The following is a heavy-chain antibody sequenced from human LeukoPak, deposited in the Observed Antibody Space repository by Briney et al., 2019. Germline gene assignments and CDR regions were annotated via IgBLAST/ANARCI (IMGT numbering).Heavy chain of an antibody. J-gene: IGHJ4*02. CDR2: INHSGST. CDR1: GGSFSGYY. CDR3: ARGRQGDCFDY. V-gene: IGHV4-34*01. Sequence: SETLSLTCAVYGGSFSGYYWSWIRQPPGKGLEWIGEINHSGSTNYNPALKSRVTISVDTSKNQFSLKLSSVTAADTAVYYCARGRQGDCFDYWGQGTLVTVSS.